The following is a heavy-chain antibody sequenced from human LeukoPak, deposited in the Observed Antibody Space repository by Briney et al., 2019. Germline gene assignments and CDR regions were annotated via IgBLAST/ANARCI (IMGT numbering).Heavy chain of an antibody. J-gene: IGHJ1*01. CDR1: GFTFSSYG. CDR3: AKDPSSGYYSHFQE. V-gene: IGHV3-30*18. D-gene: IGHD3-22*01. CDR2: ISYDGSNK. Sequence: GGSLRLSCAASGFTFSSYGMHWVRQAPGKGLEWVATISYDGSNKYYADSVKDRFTISRDNSKNTLYLQMNSLRSEDTAVYYCAKDPSSGYYSHFQEWGQGTLVTVSS.